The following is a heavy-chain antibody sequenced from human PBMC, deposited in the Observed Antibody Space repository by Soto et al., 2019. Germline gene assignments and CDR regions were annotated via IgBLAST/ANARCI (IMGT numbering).Heavy chain of an antibody. CDR2: INHSGST. Sequence: PSETLSLTCTVSGGSISSYYWSWIRQPPGKGLEWIGYINHSGSTNYNPSLKSRVTISVDTSKNQFSLKLSSVTAADTAVYYCARAPPTTVTTKDYWGQGTLVTVSS. D-gene: IGHD4-17*01. CDR3: ARAPPTTVTTKDY. J-gene: IGHJ4*02. CDR1: GGSISSYY. V-gene: IGHV4-59*12.